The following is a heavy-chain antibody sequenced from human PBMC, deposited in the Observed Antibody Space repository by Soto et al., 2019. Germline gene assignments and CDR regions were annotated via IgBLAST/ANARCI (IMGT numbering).Heavy chain of an antibody. V-gene: IGHV1-2*02. CDR2: INPNSGGT. D-gene: IGHD4-4*01. Sequence: ASVKVSCKASGYTFTGYYMHWVRQAPGQGLEWMGWINPNSGGTNYAQKFQGRVTMTRDTSISTAYMELSRLRSDDTAVYYCARAPRSNAPYYYYGMDAWGQGTTVTVSS. CDR1: GYTFTGYY. J-gene: IGHJ6*02. CDR3: ARAPRSNAPYYYYGMDA.